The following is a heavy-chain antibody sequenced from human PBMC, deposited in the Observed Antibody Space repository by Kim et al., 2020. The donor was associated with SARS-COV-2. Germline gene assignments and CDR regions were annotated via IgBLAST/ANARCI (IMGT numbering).Heavy chain of an antibody. V-gene: IGHV3-21*01. D-gene: IGHD3-9*01. Sequence: SYIYYADSVKGRFTISRDNAKNSLYLQMNGLRAEDTAVYYCAIVFDGFDYWGQGTLVTVSS. CDR3: AIVFDGFDY. J-gene: IGHJ4*02. CDR2: SYI.